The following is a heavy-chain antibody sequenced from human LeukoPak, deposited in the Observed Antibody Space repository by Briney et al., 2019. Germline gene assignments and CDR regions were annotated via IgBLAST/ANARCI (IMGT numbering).Heavy chain of an antibody. CDR1: GYTFTSYG. CDR3: ARDQYRFGELNPYYYGMDV. V-gene: IGHV1-18*01. CDR2: ISAYNGNT. Sequence: ASVKVSCKASGYTFTSYGISWVRQAPGQGLEWMGWISAYNGNTNYAQKLQGRVTMTTDTSTSTAYMELRSLRSDDTAVYYCARDQYRFGELNPYYYGMDVWGQGTTVTVSS. J-gene: IGHJ6*02. D-gene: IGHD3-10*01.